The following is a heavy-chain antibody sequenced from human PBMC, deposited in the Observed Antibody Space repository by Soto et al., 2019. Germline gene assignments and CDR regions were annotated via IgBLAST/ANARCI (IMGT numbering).Heavy chain of an antibody. Sequence: AAVKVSCKVSGYTLTELSMHWVRQAPGKGLEWMGGFDPEDGETIYAQKFQGRVTMTEDTSTDTAYMELSSVTAADTAVYYCARHVPLMAYQLLSGWFDPWGQGTLVTVSS. CDR1: GYTLTELS. CDR2: FDPEDGET. CDR3: ARHVPLMAYQLLSGWFDP. D-gene: IGHD2-2*01. J-gene: IGHJ5*02. V-gene: IGHV1-24*01.